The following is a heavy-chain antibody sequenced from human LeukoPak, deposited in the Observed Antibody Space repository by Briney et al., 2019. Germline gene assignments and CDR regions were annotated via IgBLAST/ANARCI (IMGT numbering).Heavy chain of an antibody. CDR1: GYIFNNYW. J-gene: IGHJ3*01. Sequence: GESLKISCKGSGYIFNNYWIGWVRQMPGKGLEWVGIIHPGDSKTRDSPSFQGQVTISVDKSINTAYLQWSSLKASDTAMYYCARRAYAYHNSESMYPRTDAFDLWGQGTMVIVSS. V-gene: IGHV5-51*01. D-gene: IGHD3-16*01. CDR3: ARRAYAYHNSESMYPRTDAFDL. CDR2: IHPGDSKT.